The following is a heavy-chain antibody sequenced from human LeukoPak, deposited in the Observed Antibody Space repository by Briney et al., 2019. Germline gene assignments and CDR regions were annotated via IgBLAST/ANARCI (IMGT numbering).Heavy chain of an antibody. J-gene: IGHJ4*02. V-gene: IGHV3-15*01. D-gene: IGHD1-26*01. CDR1: GFTFSNAW. CDR3: TTGASGSYYVFEY. Sequence: GGSLRLSCAASGFTFSNAWMNWVRQAPGKGLEWVGRFKSRTDGGTTDYAAPVKGRFTISRDDSKNTLYLQMNSLKTEDTAVYYCTTGASGSYYVFEYWGQGTLVTVSS. CDR2: FKSRTDGGTT.